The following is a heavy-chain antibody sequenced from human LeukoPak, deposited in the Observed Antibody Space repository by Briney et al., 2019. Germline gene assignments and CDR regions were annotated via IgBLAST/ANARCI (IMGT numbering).Heavy chain of an antibody. D-gene: IGHD2-15*01. J-gene: IGHJ6*03. V-gene: IGHV1-46*01. CDR3: ARDLGGCSGGSCYSLYYYYYMDV. Sequence: ASVKVSCKASGYTFTSYYMHWVRQAPGQGLEWMGIINPSGGSTSYAQKFQGRVTMTRDMSTSTAYMELRSLRSDDTAVYYCARDLGGCSGGSCYSLYYYYYMDVWGKGTTVTVSS. CDR1: GYTFTSYY. CDR2: INPSGGST.